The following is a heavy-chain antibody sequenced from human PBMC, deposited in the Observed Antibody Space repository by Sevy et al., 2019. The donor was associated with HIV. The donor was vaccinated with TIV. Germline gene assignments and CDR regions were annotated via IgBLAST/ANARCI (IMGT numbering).Heavy chain of an antibody. J-gene: IGHJ4*01. V-gene: IGHV1-18*04. D-gene: IGHD6-19*01. Sequence: ASVKVSCKISGYKVDMYGIAWVRQAPGQGLEWMGWISTYNGNTNYAQNFQGRVTMTTETSTSVAYMELGGLRPDDPAVYDCARATGLAVAGTGRYFDFWGQGTLVTVSS. CDR2: ISTYNGNT. CDR3: ARATGLAVAGTGRYFDF. CDR1: GYKVDMYG.